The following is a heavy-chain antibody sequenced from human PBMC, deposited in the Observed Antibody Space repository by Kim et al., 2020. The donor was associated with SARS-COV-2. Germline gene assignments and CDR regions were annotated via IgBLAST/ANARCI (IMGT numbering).Heavy chain of an antibody. V-gene: IGHV3-30*04. CDR2: ISYDGSNK. CDR1: GFTFSSYA. CDR3: ARDPRSSWYYYYYYGMDV. D-gene: IGHD6-13*01. Sequence: GGSLRLSCAASGFTFSSYAMHWVRQAPGKGLEWVAVISYDGSNKYYADSVKGRFTISRDNSKNTLYLQMNSLRAEDTAVYYCARDPRSSWYYYYYYGMDVWGQGTTVTVSS. J-gene: IGHJ6*02.